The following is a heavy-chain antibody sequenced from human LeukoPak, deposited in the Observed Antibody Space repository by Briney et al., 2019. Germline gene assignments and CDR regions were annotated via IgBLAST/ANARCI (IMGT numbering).Heavy chain of an antibody. CDR2: INPNSGGT. D-gene: IGHD6-19*01. CDR1: GYTFTGYY. V-gene: IGHV1-2*02. J-gene: IGHJ3*02. CDR3: ARDGVAGSSDAFDI. Sequence: AASVKVSCKASGYTFTGYYMHWVRQAPGQGLEWMGWINPNSGGTNYAQKFQGRVTMTRDTSISTAYMELSRLRSDDTAVYYCARDGVAGSSDAFDIWGQGTMVTVSA.